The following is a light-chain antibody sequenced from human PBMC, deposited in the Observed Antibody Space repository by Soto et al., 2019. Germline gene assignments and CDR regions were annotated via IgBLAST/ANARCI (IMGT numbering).Light chain of an antibody. Sequence: QSALTQPASVSGSPGQSITISCTGTSDDIGAYNYVSWYQQHPAKAPKLIIYEIRNRPSGVPDRFSGSKSGTSASLAISGLRSEDEANYYCAAWDDSPSGVVFGGGTKLTVL. CDR3: AAWDDSPSGVV. V-gene: IGLV2-14*01. CDR2: EIR. CDR1: SDDIGAYNY. J-gene: IGLJ2*01.